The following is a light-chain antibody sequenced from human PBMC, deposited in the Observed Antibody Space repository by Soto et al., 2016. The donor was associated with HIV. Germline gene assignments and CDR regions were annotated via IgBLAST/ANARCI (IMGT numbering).Light chain of an antibody. CDR2: KAS. Sequence: DIQMTQSPSTLSASVGDRVTITCRASQSISSWLAWYQQKPGKAPKLLIYKASTLESGVPSSFGGSGSGTEFTLTISSLQPDDVATYYCQQYNTYPWTFGQGTKVEIK. V-gene: IGKV1-5*03. CDR3: QQYNTYPWT. J-gene: IGKJ1*01. CDR1: QSISSW.